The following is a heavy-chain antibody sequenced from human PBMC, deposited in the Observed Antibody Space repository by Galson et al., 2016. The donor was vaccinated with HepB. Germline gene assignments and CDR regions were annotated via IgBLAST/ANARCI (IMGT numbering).Heavy chain of an antibody. Sequence: SLRLSCAASGFIFSNYAMSWVRQAPGKGLEWVSAIGGSGAFTRYTDSVKGRFTISRDNSKNTLYLQMNSLTTADTAVYYCTKAPGGGSYWWYFGIWGQGTLVTVSS. D-gene: IGHD2-8*02. V-gene: IGHV3-23*01. CDR2: IGGSGAFT. J-gene: IGHJ1*01. CDR1: GFIFSNYA. CDR3: TKAPGGGSYWWYFGI.